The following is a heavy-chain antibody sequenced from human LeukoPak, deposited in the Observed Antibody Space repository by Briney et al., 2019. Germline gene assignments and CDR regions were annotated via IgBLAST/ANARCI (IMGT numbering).Heavy chain of an antibody. Sequence: GESLKISCKGSGYSFTSYWIGWVRQMPGKGLEWMGIIYPGDSDTRYSPSFQGQVTISADKSISTAYLQWSSLKASDTAMYYCARRAAAGTPTESWWFDPWGQGTLVTVSS. CDR2: IYPGDSDT. CDR1: GYSFTSYW. J-gene: IGHJ5*02. V-gene: IGHV5-51*01. D-gene: IGHD6-13*01. CDR3: ARRAAAGTPTESWWFDP.